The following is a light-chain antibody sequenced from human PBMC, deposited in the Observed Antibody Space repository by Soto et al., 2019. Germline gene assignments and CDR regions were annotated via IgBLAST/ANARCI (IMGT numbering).Light chain of an antibody. Sequence: QPVLTQSPSASASLGASVKLTCTLSSGHSSYAIAWHQQQPEKGPRYLMKLDSDGSHTKGDAIPDRFSGSSSGAERYLTISSLQSEDEADYYCQTWGTGIHVFFGGGTQPTVL. CDR2: LDSDGSH. CDR1: SGHSSYA. CDR3: QTWGTGIHVF. J-gene: IGLJ2*01. V-gene: IGLV4-69*01.